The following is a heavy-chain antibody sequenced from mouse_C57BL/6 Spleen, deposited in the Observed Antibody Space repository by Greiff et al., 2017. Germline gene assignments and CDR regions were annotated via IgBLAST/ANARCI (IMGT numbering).Heavy chain of an antibody. V-gene: IGHV3-6*01. CDR1: GYSITSGYY. D-gene: IGHD1-1*01. J-gene: IGHJ1*03. CDR2: ISYDGSN. CDR3: ARDRDYYGSSYYWYFDV. Sequence: EVQLVESGPGLVKPSQSLSLTCSVTGYSITSGYYWNWIRQFPGNKLEWMGYISYDGSNNYNPSLKNRISITRDTSKNQFFLKLNSVTTEDTATYYCARDRDYYGSSYYWYFDVWGTGTTVTVSS.